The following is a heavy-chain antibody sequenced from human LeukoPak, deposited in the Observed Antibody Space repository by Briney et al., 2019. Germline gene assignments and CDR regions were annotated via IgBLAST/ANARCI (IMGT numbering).Heavy chain of an antibody. J-gene: IGHJ4*02. Sequence: GGSLRLSCAASGFMFSSNWMSWVRLAPGKGLEWVANIKEDGTETYYVDSVKGRFTISRDNAKNSLYLQMDSLRVEDTAVYYCAKEGRSLQTYWGQGTLVTVSS. CDR3: AKEGRSLQTY. V-gene: IGHV3-7*03. D-gene: IGHD5-24*01. CDR1: GFMFSSNW. CDR2: IKEDGTET.